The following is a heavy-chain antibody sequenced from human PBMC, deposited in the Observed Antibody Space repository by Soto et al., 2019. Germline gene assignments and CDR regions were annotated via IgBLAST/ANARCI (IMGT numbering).Heavy chain of an antibody. Sequence: GGSLRLSCAASGFTFSSYAMSWVRQAPGKGLEWVSAISGSGGSTYYADSVKGRFTISRDNSKNTLYLQMNSLRAEDTAVYYCAKALYCSSTSGYGVGVYWGQGTLVTVSS. J-gene: IGHJ4*02. D-gene: IGHD2-2*01. CDR3: AKALYCSSTSGYGVGVY. V-gene: IGHV3-23*01. CDR2: ISGSGGST. CDR1: GFTFSSYA.